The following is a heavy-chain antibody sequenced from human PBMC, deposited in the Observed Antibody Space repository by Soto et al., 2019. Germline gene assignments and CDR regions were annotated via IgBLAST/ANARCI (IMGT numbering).Heavy chain of an antibody. J-gene: IGHJ3*02. D-gene: IGHD2-15*01. Sequence: EVQLVESGGGLVQPGGSLRLSCAASGFTFSSYWMSWFRQAPGKGLEWVANIKQDGSEKYYVDSVKGRFTISRDNAKNSLYLQMNSLRAEDTAVYYCARSGGSRPDAFDIWGQGTMVTVSS. CDR2: IKQDGSEK. V-gene: IGHV3-7*03. CDR3: ARSGGSRPDAFDI. CDR1: GFTFSSYW.